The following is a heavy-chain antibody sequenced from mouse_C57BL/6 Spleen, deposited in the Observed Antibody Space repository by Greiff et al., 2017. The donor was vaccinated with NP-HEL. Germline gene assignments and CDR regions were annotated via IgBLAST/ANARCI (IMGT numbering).Heavy chain of an antibody. Sequence: VQLQQPGAELVKPGASVKLSCKASGYTFTSYWMHWVKQRPGQGLEWIGMIHPNSGSTNYNEKFKSTATLTVDKSSSTAYMQLSSLTSEDSAVYYCASPTGTGDHYFDYWGQGTTLTVSS. D-gene: IGHD4-1*02. CDR3: ASPTGTGDHYFDY. V-gene: IGHV1-64*01. CDR2: IHPNSGST. J-gene: IGHJ2*01. CDR1: GYTFTSYW.